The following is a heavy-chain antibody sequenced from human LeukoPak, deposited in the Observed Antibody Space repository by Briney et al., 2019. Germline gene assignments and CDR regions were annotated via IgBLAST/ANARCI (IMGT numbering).Heavy chain of an antibody. V-gene: IGHV1-8*01. CDR2: MNPNSGNT. CDR3: ARTVRVTDQYYYYYYMDV. CDR1: GYTFTSYD. J-gene: IGHJ6*03. D-gene: IGHD1-14*01. Sequence: ASVKVSCKASGYTFTSYDINWVRQATGQGLEWMGWMNPNSGNTGYAQKFQGRVTMTRNTSISTAYMELSSLRSEDTAVYDCARTVRVTDQYYYYYYMDVWGKGTTVTVSS.